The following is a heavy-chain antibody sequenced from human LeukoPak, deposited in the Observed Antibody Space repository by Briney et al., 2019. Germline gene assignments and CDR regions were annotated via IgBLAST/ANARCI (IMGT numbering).Heavy chain of an antibody. Sequence: GGSLRLSCAASGFTFSSYGMHWVRQAPGKGLEWVAVIWYDGSNKYYADSVKGRSTISRDNSKNTLYLQMNSLRAEDTAVYYCARDQYDLSYYYYYGMDVWGQGTTVTVSS. CDR1: GFTFSSYG. J-gene: IGHJ6*02. CDR2: IWYDGSNK. D-gene: IGHD2-8*01. V-gene: IGHV3-33*01. CDR3: ARDQYDLSYYYYYGMDV.